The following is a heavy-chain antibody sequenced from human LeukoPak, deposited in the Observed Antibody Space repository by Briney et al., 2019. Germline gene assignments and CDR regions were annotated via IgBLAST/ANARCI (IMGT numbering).Heavy chain of an antibody. CDR3: ARNDYGDYYFGDY. CDR1: GYTFTSYG. J-gene: IGHJ4*02. CDR2: ISAYNGNT. V-gene: IGHV1-18*01. D-gene: IGHD4-17*01. Sequence: GASVKVSCKASGYTFTSYGISWVRQAPGQGLEWMGWISAYNGNTNYAQKFQGRVTMTTDTSTSTAYTELRSLRSDDTAVYYCARNDYGDYYFGDYWGQGTLVTVSS.